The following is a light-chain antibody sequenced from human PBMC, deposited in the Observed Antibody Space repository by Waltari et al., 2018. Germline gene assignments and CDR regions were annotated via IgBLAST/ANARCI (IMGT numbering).Light chain of an antibody. V-gene: IGKV4-1*01. J-gene: IGKJ1*01. Sequence: DIVMTQSPDSLAVSLGERATINCKSSRSVLYSSNNNNYLAWYQQKPGQPPKLPIYWASTREAGVPDRFSGSGSGTDFTLTISSLQAEDVAVYYCQQYYSSPWTFGQGTKVEIK. CDR1: RSVLYSSNNNNY. CDR3: QQYYSSPWT. CDR2: WAS.